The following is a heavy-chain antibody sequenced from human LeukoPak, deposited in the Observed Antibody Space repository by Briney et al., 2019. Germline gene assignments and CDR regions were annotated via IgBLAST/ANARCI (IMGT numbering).Heavy chain of an antibody. CDR3: ATGRDSYKTGH. D-gene: IGHD3-10*01. CDR2: ICDNGNT. V-gene: IGHV4-59*03. J-gene: IGHJ4*02. CDR1: GVSYSPGH. Sequence: SETLSLTCTFSGVSYSPGHWSWIRQPPGKGLEWIGVICDNGNTDYNPSLKSRVTISVDTSKRQFSLKLSSLAAADAAVYYCATGRDSYKTGHWGQGTLVTVSS.